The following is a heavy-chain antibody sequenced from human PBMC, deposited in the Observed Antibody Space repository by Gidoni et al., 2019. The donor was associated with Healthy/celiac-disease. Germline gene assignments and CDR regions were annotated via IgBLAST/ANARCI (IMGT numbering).Heavy chain of an antibody. V-gene: IGHV3-7*01. CDR1: AFTLRSYW. CDR3: ARDDLGYDFWSGHISRYNWFDP. J-gene: IGHJ5*02. D-gene: IGHD3-3*01. CDR2: IKQDGSEK. Sequence: EVQLVESGGGLVQPGGPLRLSCAASAFTLRSYWLSGVGQAPGKGMEWVANIKQDGSEKYYVDSVKGRFTISRDNAKNSLYLQMNSLRAEDTAVYYCARDDLGYDFWSGHISRYNWFDPWGQGTLVTVSS.